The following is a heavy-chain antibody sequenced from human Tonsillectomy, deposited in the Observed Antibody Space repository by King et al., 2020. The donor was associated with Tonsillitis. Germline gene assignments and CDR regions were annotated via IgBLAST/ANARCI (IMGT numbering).Heavy chain of an antibody. D-gene: IGHD3-3*01. CDR3: AHRPADADYDCWSGYYEGGWFDP. V-gene: IGHV2-5*01. CDR1: GFSLSTSGVG. J-gene: IGHJ5*02. CDR2: IYWNDDK. Sequence: TLKESGPTLVKPTQTLTLTCTFSGFSLSTSGVGVGWIRPPPGKALEWLALIYWNDDKRYSHSLKSRLPITKETPKNQVVLPMTNMDPVDPDTYYCAHRPADADYDCWSGYYEGGWFDPWRQGTLVTVSS.